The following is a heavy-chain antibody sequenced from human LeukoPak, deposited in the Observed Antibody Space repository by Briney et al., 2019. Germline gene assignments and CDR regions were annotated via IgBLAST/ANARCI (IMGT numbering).Heavy chain of an antibody. V-gene: IGHV3-23*01. CDR3: AKAGGSGSYLGY. CDR1: GFTFSSYG. J-gene: IGHJ4*02. Sequence: HPGGTLRLSCAASGFTFSSYGMSWVRQAPGKGLEWVSAISGSGGSTYYADSVKGRFTISRDNSKNRLYLQINSLRAEDTAVHYCAKAGGSGSYLGYWGQGTLVTVSS. CDR2: ISGSGGST. D-gene: IGHD1-26*01.